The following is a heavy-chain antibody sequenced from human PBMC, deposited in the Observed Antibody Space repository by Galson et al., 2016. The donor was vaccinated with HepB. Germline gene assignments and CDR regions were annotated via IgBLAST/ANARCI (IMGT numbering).Heavy chain of an antibody. CDR3: ARGKGDGYSYGYYAY. J-gene: IGHJ4*02. D-gene: IGHD5-18*01. Sequence: PGKGLEWIGEINHSGRTNYNPSLKSRVTMSVDRSKNQFSLKLSSVIAADTAVYFCARGKGDGYSYGYYAYWGQGTRVTVSS. CDR2: INHSGRT. V-gene: IGHV4-34*01.